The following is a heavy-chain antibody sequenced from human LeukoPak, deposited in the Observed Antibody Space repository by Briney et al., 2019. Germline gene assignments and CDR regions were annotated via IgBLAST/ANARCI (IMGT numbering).Heavy chain of an antibody. V-gene: IGHV3-53*01. Sequence: GGSLRLSCAASGFTVSSNFMSWVRQAPGKGLEWVSVIYSGGSTYYADSVKGRFTISRDNSKNTLYLQMNSLRAEDTAVYYCAREGTKYSYGPDYWGQGTLVTVSS. CDR3: AREGTKYSYGPDY. D-gene: IGHD5-18*01. J-gene: IGHJ4*02. CDR2: IYSGGST. CDR1: GFTVSSNF.